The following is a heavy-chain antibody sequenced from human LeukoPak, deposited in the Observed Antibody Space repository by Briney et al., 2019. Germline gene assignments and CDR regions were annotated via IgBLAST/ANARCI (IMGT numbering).Heavy chain of an antibody. D-gene: IGHD6-19*01. CDR3: ATSITLAGWGAFDI. V-gene: IGHV4-4*02. J-gene: IGHJ3*02. CDR1: GVSISSSHW. CDR2: TYHSGST. Sequence: SETLSLTCAVSGVSISSSHWWSWVRQPPGKGLDWIGETYHSGSTNYNPSLKSRVTISLDKSKNQLSLKLSSVTAADTAVYYCATSITLAGWGAFDIWGQGTMVTVSS.